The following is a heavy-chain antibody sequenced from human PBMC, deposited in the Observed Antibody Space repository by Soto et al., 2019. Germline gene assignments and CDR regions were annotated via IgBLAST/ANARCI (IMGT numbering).Heavy chain of an antibody. J-gene: IGHJ3*02. CDR2: IYYSGST. Sequence: QLQLQESGPGLVKPSETLSLTCTVSGGSISSSSYYWGWIRQPPGQGLEWIGSIYYSGSTYYNPSLKSRVPLSVDTSKNQFALKLSSVTAAVTAVYYCARPRSTGRGAFDILGQGTMVTVSS. V-gene: IGHV4-39*01. CDR1: GGSISSSSYY. D-gene: IGHD4-4*01. CDR3: ARPRSTGRGAFDI.